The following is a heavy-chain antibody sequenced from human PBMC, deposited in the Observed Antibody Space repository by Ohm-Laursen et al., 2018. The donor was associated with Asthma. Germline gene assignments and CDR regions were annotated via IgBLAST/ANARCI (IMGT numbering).Heavy chain of an antibody. J-gene: IGHJ4*02. Sequence: SDTLSLTCTVSGGSISSSSYYWGWIRQPPGKGLEWIGTIYNSGSTYYNPSLKSRVTISVDTSKNQFSLKLISVTATDTAVYYCARQTSDYDFWSGYYLDYWGQGTLVTVSS. CDR3: ARQTSDYDFWSGYYLDY. V-gene: IGHV4-39*01. CDR2: IYNSGST. CDR1: GGSISSSSYY. D-gene: IGHD3-3*01.